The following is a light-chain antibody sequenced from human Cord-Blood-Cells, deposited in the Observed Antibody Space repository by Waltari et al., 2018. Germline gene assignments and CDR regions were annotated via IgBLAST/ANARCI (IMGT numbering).Light chain of an antibody. J-gene: IGKJ2*01. CDR1: QSVSSSY. Sequence: EIVLTQSPGTLSLSPGERATLSCRASQSVSSSYLAWYQQKPGQAPRLLIYDASSRATGIPDRFSGSGSGTDFTLTISRLEPEDFAVYYCQQYGSPRGYTFGQGTKLEIK. CDR2: DAS. CDR3: QQYGSPRGYT. V-gene: IGKV3-20*01.